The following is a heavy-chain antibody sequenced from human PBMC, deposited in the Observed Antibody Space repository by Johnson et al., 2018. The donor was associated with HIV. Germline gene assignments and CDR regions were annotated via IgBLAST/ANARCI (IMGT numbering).Heavy chain of an antibody. CDR2: ISYDGSNK. J-gene: IGHJ3*02. D-gene: IGHD3-22*01. CDR1: GFTFSSYA. V-gene: IGHV3-30-3*01. CDR3: ARDYYDSSGYHDAFDI. Sequence: QVQLVESGGGVVQPGRSLRLSCAASGFTFSSYAMHWVRQAPGKGLEWVAVISYDGSNKYYADSVKGRFTISRDNSKNTVYLQMNSLRAEDTAVYYCARDYYDSSGYHDAFDIWGQGTMVTVSS.